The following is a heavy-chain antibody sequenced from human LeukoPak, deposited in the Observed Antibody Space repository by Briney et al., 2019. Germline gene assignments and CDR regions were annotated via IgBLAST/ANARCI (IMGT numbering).Heavy chain of an antibody. CDR3: AKGLDYSHNMGAFDI. J-gene: IGHJ3*02. Sequence: PGGSLRLSCAASGFTFSSYNMNWVRQAPGKGLEWVSSISSSTSYIYYADSVKGRFTISRDNAKNSLYLQMNSLRAEDTAVYYCAKGLDYSHNMGAFDIWGQGTMVTVSS. V-gene: IGHV3-21*04. CDR1: GFTFSSYN. CDR2: ISSSTSYI. D-gene: IGHD4-11*01.